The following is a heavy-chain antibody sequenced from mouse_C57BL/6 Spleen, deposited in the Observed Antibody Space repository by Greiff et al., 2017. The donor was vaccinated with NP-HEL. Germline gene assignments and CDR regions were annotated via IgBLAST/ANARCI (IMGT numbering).Heavy chain of an antibody. D-gene: IGHD2-1*01. CDR3: AREGGIYYGIFDY. V-gene: IGHV5-4*01. J-gene: IGHJ2*01. CDR1: GFTFSSYA. CDR2: ISDGGSYT. Sequence: EVKVVESGGGLVKPGGSLKLSCAASGFTFSSYAMSWVRQTPEKRLEWVATISDGGSYTYYPDNVKGRFTISRDNAKNNLYLQMSHLKSEDTAMYYCAREGGIYYGIFDYWGQGTTLTVSS.